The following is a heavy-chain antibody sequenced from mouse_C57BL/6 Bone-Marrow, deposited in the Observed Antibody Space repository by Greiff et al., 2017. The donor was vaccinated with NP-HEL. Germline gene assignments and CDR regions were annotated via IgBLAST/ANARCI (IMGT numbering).Heavy chain of an antibody. CDR2: IYPGGGYT. D-gene: IGHD2-1*01. CDR1: GYTFTNYW. CDR3: ARSGGNYDYYAMDY. J-gene: IGHJ4*01. Sequence: VQLQQPGAELVRPGTSVKMSCKASGYTFTNYWIGWAKQRPGHGLEWIGDIYPGGGYTNYNEKFKGKATLTADKSSSTAYMQFSSLTSEDSAIYYCARSGGNYDYYAMDYWGQGTSVTVSS. V-gene: IGHV1-63*01.